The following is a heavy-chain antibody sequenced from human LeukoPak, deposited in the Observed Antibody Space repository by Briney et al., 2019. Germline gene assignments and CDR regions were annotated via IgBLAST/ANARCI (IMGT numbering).Heavy chain of an antibody. J-gene: IGHJ4*02. CDR1: GYTFTSYG. V-gene: IGHV1-18*01. D-gene: IGHD3-22*01. Sequence: ASVKVSCKASGYTFTSYGISWVRQAPGQGLEWMGWISAYNGNTNYAQKLQGRVTMTTDTSTSTAYMELRSLRSDDTAVYYCARVVYYDSSGYLDCWGQGTLVTVSS. CDR3: ARVVYYDSSGYLDC. CDR2: ISAYNGNT.